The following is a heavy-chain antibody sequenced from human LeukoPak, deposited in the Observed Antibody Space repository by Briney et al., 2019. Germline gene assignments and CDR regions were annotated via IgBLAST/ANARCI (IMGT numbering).Heavy chain of an antibody. D-gene: IGHD1-26*01. CDR3: AKDSGSYAGDVFDI. J-gene: IGHJ3*02. CDR1: GFTFSNYV. Sequence: GGSLRLSCAASGFTFSNYVLSWVRQAPGKGLEWVSAISESGGATEYADSVKGRFTISRDNSKNTLYLQMNSLRAEDTAVYYCAKDSGSYAGDVFDIWGQGTMVTVSS. V-gene: IGHV3-23*01. CDR2: ISESGGAT.